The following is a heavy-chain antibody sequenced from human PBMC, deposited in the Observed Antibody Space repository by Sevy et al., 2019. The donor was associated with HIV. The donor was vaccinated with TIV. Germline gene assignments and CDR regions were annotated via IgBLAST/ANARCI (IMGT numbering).Heavy chain of an antibody. CDR1: GFTFSSYG. J-gene: IGHJ6*02. Sequence: GGSLRLSCAASGFTFSSYGMHWVRQAPGKGLEWVAFIRYDGSNKYYADSGKGRFTISRDNSKNTLYLQMNSLRAEDTAVYYCAKQENKYCSSTSCYPYYYGMDVWGQGTTVTVSS. V-gene: IGHV3-30*02. CDR3: AKQENKYCSSTSCYPYYYGMDV. D-gene: IGHD2-2*01. CDR2: IRYDGSNK.